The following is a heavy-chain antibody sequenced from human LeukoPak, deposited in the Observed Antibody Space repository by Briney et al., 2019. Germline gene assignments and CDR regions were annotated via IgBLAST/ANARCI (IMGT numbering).Heavy chain of an antibody. Sequence: GRSLRLSCAASGFTFSSYGMHWVRQAPGKGLEWVAVISYDGSNKYYADSVKGRFTISRDNSKNTLYLQMNSLRAADTAVYYCAKDPRYYDSSGYPDWDQGTLVTVSS. J-gene: IGHJ4*02. CDR3: AKDPRYYDSSGYPD. CDR1: GFTFSSYG. CDR2: ISYDGSNK. D-gene: IGHD3-22*01. V-gene: IGHV3-30*18.